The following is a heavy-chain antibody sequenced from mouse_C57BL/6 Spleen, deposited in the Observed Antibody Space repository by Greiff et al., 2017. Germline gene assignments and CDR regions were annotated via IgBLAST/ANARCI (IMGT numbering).Heavy chain of an antibody. CDR2: IYPRDGST. CDR1: GYTFTSYD. CDR3: AEGDGYYAMDY. V-gene: IGHV1-85*01. D-gene: IGHD2-3*01. J-gene: IGHJ4*01. Sequence: QVQLQQSGPELVKPGASVKLSCKASGYTFTSYDINWVKQRPGQGLEWIGWIYPRDGSTKYNEKFKGKATLTVDTSSSTAYMELHSLTSEDSAVYFCAEGDGYYAMDYWGQGTSVTVSS.